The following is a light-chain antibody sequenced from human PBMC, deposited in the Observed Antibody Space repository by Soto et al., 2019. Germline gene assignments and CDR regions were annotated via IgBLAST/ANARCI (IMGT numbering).Light chain of an antibody. V-gene: IGKV3-20*01. Sequence: IVLTQSPGILSLSPGERATLSCRASQSVSSSYLAWYQQKPGQAPRLLIYGASNRATGIPDRFSASGSKTNFTLTISRLEPEDFAVYYCQQYGSSPPYTFGQGTKLEIK. CDR2: GAS. J-gene: IGKJ2*01. CDR1: QSVSSSY. CDR3: QQYGSSPPYT.